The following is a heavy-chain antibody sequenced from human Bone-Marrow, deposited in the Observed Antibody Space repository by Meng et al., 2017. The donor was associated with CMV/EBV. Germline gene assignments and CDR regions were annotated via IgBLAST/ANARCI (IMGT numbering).Heavy chain of an antibody. V-gene: IGHV4-59*01. Sequence: GSLRLSCTVSGGSISSYYWSWIRQPPGKGLEWIGYIYYSGSTNYNPSLKSRVTISVDTSKNLFSLKLSSVTAADTAVYYCARTGYQWLAYFDYWGQRTLVTVSS. CDR2: IYYSGST. D-gene: IGHD6-19*01. J-gene: IGHJ4*02. CDR3: ARTGYQWLAYFDY. CDR1: GGSISSYY.